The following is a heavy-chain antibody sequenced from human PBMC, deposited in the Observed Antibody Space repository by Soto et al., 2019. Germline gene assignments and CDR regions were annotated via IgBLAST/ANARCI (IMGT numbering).Heavy chain of an antibody. CDR1: GGTFSSYT. CDR2: IIPILGIA. D-gene: IGHD4-17*01. J-gene: IGHJ4*02. CDR3: ARDKHDDGDFYTHEGLDY. Sequence: QVQLVQSGAEVKKPGSSVKVSCKASGGTFSSYTISWVRQAPGQGLEWMGRIIPILGIANYAQKFQGRVTITADKSTSTAYMELSSLRSEDTAVYYCARDKHDDGDFYTHEGLDYWGQGTLVTVSS. V-gene: IGHV1-69*08.